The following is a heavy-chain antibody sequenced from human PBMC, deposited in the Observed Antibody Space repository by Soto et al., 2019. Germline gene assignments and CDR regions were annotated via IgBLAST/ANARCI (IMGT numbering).Heavy chain of an antibody. CDR2: IWYDGGAE. Sequence: PGGSLRLSCAASGFTFSSYGMHWVRQAPGKGLEWVAVIWYDGGAEYYADSVKGRFTISRDNSKNTLYLQMNSLRVDDTAVYYCARDRGGGTPLLYWGQGTPVTVSS. V-gene: IGHV3-33*01. J-gene: IGHJ4*02. D-gene: IGHD3-10*01. CDR3: ARDRGGGTPLLY. CDR1: GFTFSSYG.